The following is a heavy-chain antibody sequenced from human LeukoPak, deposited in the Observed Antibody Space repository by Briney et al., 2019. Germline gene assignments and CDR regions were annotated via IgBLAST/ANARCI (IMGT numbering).Heavy chain of an antibody. V-gene: IGHV4-59*08. Sequence: KSSETLSLTCTVSGGSISSYYWSWIRQPPGKGLEWIGYIYYSGSTNYYPSLKSRVTISVDTSKNQFSLKLSSVTAADTAVYYCARRPYYYYGMDVWGQGTTVTVSS. CDR3: ARRPYYYYGMDV. J-gene: IGHJ6*02. CDR1: GGSISSYY. CDR2: IYYSGST.